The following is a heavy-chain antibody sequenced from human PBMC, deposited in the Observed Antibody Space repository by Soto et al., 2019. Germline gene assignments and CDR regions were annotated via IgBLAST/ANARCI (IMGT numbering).Heavy chain of an antibody. V-gene: IGHV5-51*01. CDR2: IYPGDSDT. D-gene: IGHD6-19*01. CDR3: ARHVRYSSGWVFDY. CDR1: GYSFTSYF. Sequence: PGETLKLSCKGSGYSFTSYFIYWLPQMPGKGLEWSGIIYPGDSDTRYSPSFQGQVTISADKSISTAYLQWSSLKASDTAMYYCARHVRYSSGWVFDYWGQGTLVTVSA. J-gene: IGHJ4*02.